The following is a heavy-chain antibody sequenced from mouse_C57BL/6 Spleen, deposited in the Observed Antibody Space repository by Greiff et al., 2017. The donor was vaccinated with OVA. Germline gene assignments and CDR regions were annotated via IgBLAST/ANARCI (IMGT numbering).Heavy chain of an antibody. V-gene: IGHV1-9*01. CDR3: ARSGGTTMVTTGGFAY. J-gene: IGHJ3*01. CDR2: ILPGSGST. Sequence: VQLQQSGAELMKPGASVKLSCKATGYTFTGYWIEWVKQRPGHGLEWIGEILPGSGSTNYNEKFKGKATFTADTSSNTAYMQRSSLTTEDSAIYYCARSGGTTMVTTGGFAYWGQGTLVTVSA. D-gene: IGHD2-2*01. CDR1: GYTFTGYW.